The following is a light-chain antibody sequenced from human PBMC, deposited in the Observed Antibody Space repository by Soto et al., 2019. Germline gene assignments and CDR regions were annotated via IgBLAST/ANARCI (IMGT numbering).Light chain of an antibody. CDR1: QTVSSSY. V-gene: IGKV3-20*01. CDR2: GAS. Sequence: EIVLTHSPGTLSLSPLERATLSCRASQTVSSSYLAWYQQKPGQAPRILIYGASSRATGIADRFSGSGSGTEFTLTISSLQSEDFAVYYCQQYNNWFRTFGQGTKVDIK. CDR3: QQYNNWFRT. J-gene: IGKJ1*01.